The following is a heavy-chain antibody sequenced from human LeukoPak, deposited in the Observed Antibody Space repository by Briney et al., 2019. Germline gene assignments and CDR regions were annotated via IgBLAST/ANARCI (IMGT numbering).Heavy chain of an antibody. CDR1: GGSISSSSYY. CDR2: IYYSGST. V-gene: IGHV4-39*01. Sequence: SETLSLTSTVSGGSISSSSYYWGWIRQPPGKGLEWIGSIYYSGSTYYNPSLKSRVTISVDTSKNQFSLKLSSVTAADTAVYYCATDPGELYYYDSSGPFDAFDIWGQGTMVTVSS. CDR3: ATDPGELYYYDSSGPFDAFDI. D-gene: IGHD3-22*01. J-gene: IGHJ3*02.